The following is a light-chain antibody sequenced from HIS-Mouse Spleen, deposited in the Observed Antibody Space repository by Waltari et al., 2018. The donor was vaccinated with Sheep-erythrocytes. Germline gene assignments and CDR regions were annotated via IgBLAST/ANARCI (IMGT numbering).Light chain of an antibody. CDR1: SSDVGGYNY. J-gene: IGLJ3*02. Sequence: QSALTQPPSASGSPGQSVTISCTGTSSDVGGYNYVSWYQQHPGKAHKLMIYEVSKGPSGVPDRFSGSKSGNTASLTVSGLQAEDEADYYCSSYAGSNNWVFGGGTKLTVL. V-gene: IGLV2-8*01. CDR2: EVS. CDR3: SSYAGSNNWV.